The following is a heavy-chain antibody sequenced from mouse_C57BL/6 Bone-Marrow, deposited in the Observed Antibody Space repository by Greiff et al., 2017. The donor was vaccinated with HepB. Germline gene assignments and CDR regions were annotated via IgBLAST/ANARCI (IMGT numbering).Heavy chain of an antibody. J-gene: IGHJ1*03. D-gene: IGHD2-3*01. CDR2: ISNGGGST. V-gene: IGHV5-12*01. CDR1: GFTFSDYY. CDR3: ARPPYDGYFWYFDV. Sequence: EVMLVESGGGLVQPGGSLKLSCAASGFTFSDYYMYWVRQTPEKRLEWVAYISNGGGSTYYPDTVKGRFTISRDNAKNTLYLQMSRLKSEDTAMYYCARPPYDGYFWYFDVWGTGTTVTVSS.